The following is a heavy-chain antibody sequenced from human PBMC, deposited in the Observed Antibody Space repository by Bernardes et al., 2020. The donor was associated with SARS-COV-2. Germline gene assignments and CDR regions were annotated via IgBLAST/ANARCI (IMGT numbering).Heavy chain of an antibody. Sequence: GGSLRLSCADSGFTFSAYDMHWVRQAPGKGLEWVSTIGPAGDTNYTGSVKGRFTVSRENVKNSLYLQMNSLRAGDTALYYCARGSYWNDEDYYYGMDVWGQGTTVTVSS. J-gene: IGHJ6*02. CDR2: IGPAGDT. CDR3: ARGSYWNDEDYYYGMDV. D-gene: IGHD1-1*01. CDR1: GFTFSAYD. V-gene: IGHV3-13*01.